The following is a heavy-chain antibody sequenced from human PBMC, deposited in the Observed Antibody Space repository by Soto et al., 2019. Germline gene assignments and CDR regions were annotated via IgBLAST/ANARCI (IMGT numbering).Heavy chain of an antibody. J-gene: IGHJ4*02. CDR3: ARDGYTKGFDY. Sequence: SETLSLTCAASGGSISSGGYSWRWIRQPPGKGLEWIGYIYHSGSTYYNPSLKSRVTISVDRSKNQFSLKLSSVTAADTAVYYCARDGYTKGFDYWGQGTLVTVSS. CDR2: IYHSGST. V-gene: IGHV4-30-2*01. D-gene: IGHD5-12*01. CDR1: GGSISSGGYS.